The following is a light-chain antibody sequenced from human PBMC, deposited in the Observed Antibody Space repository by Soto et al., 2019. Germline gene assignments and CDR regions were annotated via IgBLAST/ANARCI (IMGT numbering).Light chain of an antibody. CDR2: TNT. Sequence: QLVLTQPPSASGTPGQKVTISCSGSTSNVGTYTVDWYQQVPGAAPKLLIYTNTDRPSGVPDRFSGSKSGTSASLAISGLQSEDEADYYCAAWDDSLNIPVFGGGTKVTVL. CDR1: TSNVGTYT. CDR3: AAWDDSLNIPV. J-gene: IGLJ2*01. V-gene: IGLV1-44*01.